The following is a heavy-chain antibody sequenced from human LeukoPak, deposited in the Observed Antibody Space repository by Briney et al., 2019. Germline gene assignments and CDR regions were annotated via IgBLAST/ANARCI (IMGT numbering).Heavy chain of an antibody. Sequence: ASVKVSCKASGYTFTGYYMHWVRQAPGQGLEWMGWINPNSGGTNYAQKFQGRVTMTRDTSISTAYMELSRLRSDDTAVYYCARGFTWIQLWPAAGCYYMDVWGKGTTVTVSS. V-gene: IGHV1-2*02. J-gene: IGHJ6*03. CDR3: ARGFTWIQLWPAAGCYYMDV. CDR2: INPNSGGT. CDR1: GYTFTGYY. D-gene: IGHD5-18*01.